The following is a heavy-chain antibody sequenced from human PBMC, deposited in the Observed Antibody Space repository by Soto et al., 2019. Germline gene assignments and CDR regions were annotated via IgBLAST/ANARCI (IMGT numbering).Heavy chain of an antibody. Sequence: SETLSLTCAVYGGSFSGYYWSWIRQPPGKGLEWIGEINHSGSTNYNPSLKSRVTISVDTSKNQFSLKLSSVTAADTAVYYCARDSLKTIFGVVIGDYFDYWGQGTLVTVSS. CDR1: GGSFSGYY. V-gene: IGHV4-34*01. CDR3: ARDSLKTIFGVVIGDYFDY. CDR2: INHSGST. D-gene: IGHD3-3*01. J-gene: IGHJ4*02.